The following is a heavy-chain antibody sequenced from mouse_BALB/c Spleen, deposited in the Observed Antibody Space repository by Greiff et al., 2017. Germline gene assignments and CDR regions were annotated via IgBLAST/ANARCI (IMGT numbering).Heavy chain of an antibody. D-gene: IGHD2-14*01. J-gene: IGHJ2*02. Sequence: QVQLQQPGAELVMPGASVKMSCKASGYTFTDYWMHWVKQRPGQGLEWIGAIDTSDSYTSYNQKFKGKATLTVDESSNTAYLQLSSLTSEDSAIYYWARGGYDGGDYGGQGTSRTVSA. CDR1: GYTFTDYW. CDR2: IDTSDSYT. CDR3: ARGGYDGGDY. V-gene: IGHV1-69*01.